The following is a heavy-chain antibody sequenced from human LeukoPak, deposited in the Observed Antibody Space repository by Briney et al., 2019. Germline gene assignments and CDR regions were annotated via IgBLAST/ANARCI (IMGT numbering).Heavy chain of an antibody. V-gene: IGHV4-59*01. CDR3: AREDPQTTVPEGMDV. Sequence: SETLSLACTVFGGSISYYYWSWIRQSPGQGLEWIGYIYYSGTTNYTPSLKSRVTISVDTSKNQFSLQLRSVTAADTAVYFCAREDPQTTVPEGMDVWGQGTTVTASS. CDR2: IYYSGTT. J-gene: IGHJ6*02. CDR1: GGSISYYY. D-gene: IGHD4-17*01.